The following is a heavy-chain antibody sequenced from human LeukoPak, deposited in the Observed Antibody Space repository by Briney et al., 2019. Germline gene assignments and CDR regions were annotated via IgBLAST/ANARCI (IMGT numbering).Heavy chain of an antibody. CDR2: IYYSGST. CDR3: ARRSLHLYSSGFDP. D-gene: IGHD6-25*01. V-gene: IGHV4-39*01. CDR1: GGSISSYY. Sequence: PSETLSLTCTVSGGSISSYYWGWIRQPPGKGLEWIGSIYYSGSTYYNPSLKSRVTISVDTSKNQFSLKLSSVTAADTAVYYCARRSLHLYSSGFDPWGQGTLVTVSS. J-gene: IGHJ5*02.